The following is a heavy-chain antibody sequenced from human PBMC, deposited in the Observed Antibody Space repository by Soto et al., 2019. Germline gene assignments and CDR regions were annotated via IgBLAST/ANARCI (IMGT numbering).Heavy chain of an antibody. CDR3: ATDLRHIVVVTAAY. V-gene: IGHV3-15*07. Sequence: PGGSLRLSCAASGFTFSSAWMNWVRQAPGKGLEWVGRIKSKTDGGTIDYAAPVKGRFTISRDDSENTLYLQMNSLKTEDTAVYYCATDLRHIVVVTAAYWGQGTLVTVSS. CDR1: GFTFSSAW. D-gene: IGHD2-21*02. J-gene: IGHJ4*02. CDR2: IKSKTDGGTI.